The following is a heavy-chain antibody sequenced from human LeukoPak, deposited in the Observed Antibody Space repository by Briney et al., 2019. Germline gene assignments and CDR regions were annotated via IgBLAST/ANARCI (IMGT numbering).Heavy chain of an antibody. Sequence: GASVKVSCKASGYTFTRYYMHWVRQAPGQGLEWMGVINPSGGSTTYAQKFQGRVTMTRDTSTSIVYMELSSLRSEDTAVYYCARDLVDDRAMDIDYWGQGTLSPSPQ. J-gene: IGHJ4*02. CDR1: GYTFTRYY. CDR2: INPSGGST. V-gene: IGHV1-46*01. CDR3: ARDLVDDRAMDIDY. D-gene: IGHD5-18*01.